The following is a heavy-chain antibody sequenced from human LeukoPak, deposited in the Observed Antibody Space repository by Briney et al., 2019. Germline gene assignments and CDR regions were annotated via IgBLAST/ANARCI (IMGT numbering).Heavy chain of an antibody. D-gene: IGHD3-3*01. CDR3: AGYYSSIYGMDV. CDR2: INHSGST. V-gene: IGHV4-39*07. J-gene: IGHJ6*02. CDR1: GGSLSSSSYF. Sequence: SETLSLTCTVSGGSLSSSSYFWSWIRQPPGKGLEWIGEINHSGSTYYNASLKSRITISVDTSKRQFSLRMNSVTAADTAVYFCAGYYSSIYGMDVWGQGTSVTVSS.